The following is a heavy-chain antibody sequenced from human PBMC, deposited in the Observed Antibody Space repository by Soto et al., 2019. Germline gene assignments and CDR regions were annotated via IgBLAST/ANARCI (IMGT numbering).Heavy chain of an antibody. D-gene: IGHD6-13*01. Sequence: VAVIWYDGSNKYYADSVKGRFTISRDNSKNTLYLQMNSLRAEDTAVYYCARDRAAAGTSWFDPWGQGTLVTVSS. J-gene: IGHJ5*02. V-gene: IGHV3-33*01. CDR2: IWYDGSNK. CDR3: ARDRAAAGTSWFDP.